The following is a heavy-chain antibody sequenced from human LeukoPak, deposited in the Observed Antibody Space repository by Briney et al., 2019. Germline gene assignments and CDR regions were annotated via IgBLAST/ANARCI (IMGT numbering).Heavy chain of an antibody. V-gene: IGHV1-8*03. Sequence: ASVKASCKASGYTFTSYDINWVRQATGQGLEWMGWMNPNSGNTGYAQKFQGRVTITRNTSISTAYMELSSLRSGDTAVYYCARAGHPYCSGGSCTDNWFDPWGQGTLVTVSS. D-gene: IGHD2-15*01. CDR2: MNPNSGNT. CDR3: ARAGHPYCSGGSCTDNWFDP. J-gene: IGHJ5*02. CDR1: GYTFTSYD.